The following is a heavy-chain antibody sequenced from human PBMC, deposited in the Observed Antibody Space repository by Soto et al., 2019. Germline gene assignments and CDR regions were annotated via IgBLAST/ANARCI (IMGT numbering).Heavy chain of an antibody. D-gene: IGHD3-16*02. Sequence: SETLSLTCAVYGGSFSGYYWSWIRQPPGKGLEWIGEINHSGSTNYNPSLKSRVTISVDTSKNQFSLKLSSVTAAETAVYYCARVVGGYDYVWGSYRPIYYFDSWGQGTLVTVSS. V-gene: IGHV4-34*01. CDR3: ARVVGGYDYVWGSYRPIYYFDS. J-gene: IGHJ4*02. CDR1: GGSFSGYY. CDR2: INHSGST.